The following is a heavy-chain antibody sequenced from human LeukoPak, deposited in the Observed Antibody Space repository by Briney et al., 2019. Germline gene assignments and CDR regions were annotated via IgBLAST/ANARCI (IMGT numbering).Heavy chain of an antibody. Sequence: SETLSLTCTVSGGSISSSSYYWGWIRQPPGKGLEWIGNIYYSGSTYYNPSLKSRVTISVDTSKNQFSLKLSSVTAADTAVYYCARVGWNYVLGYYYYYMDVWGKGTTVTVSS. CDR1: GGSISSSSYY. J-gene: IGHJ6*03. CDR3: ARVGWNYVLGYYYYYMDV. V-gene: IGHV4-39*07. CDR2: IYYSGST. D-gene: IGHD1-7*01.